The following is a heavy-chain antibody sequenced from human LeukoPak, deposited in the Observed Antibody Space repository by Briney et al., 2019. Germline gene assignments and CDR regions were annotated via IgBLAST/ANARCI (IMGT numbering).Heavy chain of an antibody. CDR2: IYISGST. J-gene: IGHJ3*02. Sequence: DPSETLSLTCSVSGGSISSYYWSWIRQPAGKGQEWIGRIYISGSTNYNPSLKSRVTMSVDTSKNQFSLKLSSVTAADTAVYYCARDLDSSGWYFGPGGDAFDIWGQGTMVTVSS. V-gene: IGHV4-4*07. CDR3: ARDLDSSGWYFGPGGDAFDI. CDR1: GGSISSYY. D-gene: IGHD6-19*01.